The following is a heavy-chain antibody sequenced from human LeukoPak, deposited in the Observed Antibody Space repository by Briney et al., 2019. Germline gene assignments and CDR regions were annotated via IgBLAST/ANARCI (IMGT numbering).Heavy chain of an antibody. CDR2: IWYGGSNK. CDR3: ARDRDYYDSSGNLDY. J-gene: IGHJ4*02. CDR1: GFTFSSYG. D-gene: IGHD3-22*01. V-gene: IGHV3-33*01. Sequence: GGSLRLSCAASGFTFSSYGMHWVRQAPGKGLEWVAVIWYGGSNKYYADSVKGRFTISRDNSKNTLYLQMNSLRAEDTAVYYCARDRDYYDSSGNLDYWGQGTLVTVSS.